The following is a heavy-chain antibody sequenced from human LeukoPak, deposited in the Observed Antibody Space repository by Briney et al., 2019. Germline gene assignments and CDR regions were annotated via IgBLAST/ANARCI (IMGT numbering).Heavy chain of an antibody. CDR1: KFTFSSYW. J-gene: IGHJ4*02. Sequence: PGGSLRLSCAASKFTFSSYWMHWVRQAPGKGLVWVSRINPDGSTTNYADSVKGRFTISRDNAKNTVYLQMNSLRAEDTAFYHCVRDRSYGSFDYWGQGTLVTVSS. V-gene: IGHV3-74*01. D-gene: IGHD5-18*01. CDR3: VRDRSYGSFDY. CDR2: INPDGSTT.